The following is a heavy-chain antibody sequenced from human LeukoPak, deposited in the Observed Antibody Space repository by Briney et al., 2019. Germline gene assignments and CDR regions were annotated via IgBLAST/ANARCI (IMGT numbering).Heavy chain of an antibody. D-gene: IGHD2-15*01. J-gene: IGHJ4*02. CDR3: ARGLFRFCSSGSCLSPFDY. Sequence: GGSLRLSCAVSRFTFSNYAMHWVRQAPGKGLEWVAVISYDGSNKNYGDSVKGRFTISRDNSKKTLYLQMNSLRAEDTAVYYCARGLFRFCSSGSCLSPFDYWGQGTLVTVSS. V-gene: IGHV3-30*04. CDR1: RFTFSNYA. CDR2: ISYDGSNK.